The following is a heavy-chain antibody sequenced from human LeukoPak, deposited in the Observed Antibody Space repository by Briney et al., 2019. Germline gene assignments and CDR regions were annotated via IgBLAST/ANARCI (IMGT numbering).Heavy chain of an antibody. CDR1: GFTFGSYT. D-gene: IGHD4-17*01. CDR2: IGSKTNGGTT. V-gene: IGHV3-15*04. Sequence: GGSLRLSCAASGFTFGSYTMNWVRQAPGKGLEWVCRIGSKTNGGTTVYAAPVQGRFTISRDDSENTLSLQMNSLKTEDTAVYYCTTDPAGVTTVTSPNYYFDYWGQGTLVTVSS. CDR3: TTDPAGVTTVTSPNYYFDY. J-gene: IGHJ4*02.